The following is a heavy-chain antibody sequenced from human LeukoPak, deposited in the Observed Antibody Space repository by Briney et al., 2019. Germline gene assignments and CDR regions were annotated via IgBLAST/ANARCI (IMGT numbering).Heavy chain of an antibody. J-gene: IGHJ4*02. CDR1: GYTFTSYY. V-gene: IGHV1-46*01. CDR2: INPSGGST. D-gene: IGHD6-13*01. CDR3: ARAAAAGRHAPPVGY. Sequence: ASVKVSCKASGYTFTSYYMHWVRQAPGQGLEWMGIINPSGGSTSYAQKFQGRVTMTRDTSTSTVYMELTSLRSEDTAVYYCARAAAAGRHAPPVGYWGQGTPATVSS.